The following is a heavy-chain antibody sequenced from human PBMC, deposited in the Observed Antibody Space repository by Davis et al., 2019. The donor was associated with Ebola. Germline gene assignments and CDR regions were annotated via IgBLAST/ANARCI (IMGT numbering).Heavy chain of an antibody. D-gene: IGHD3-3*01. CDR2: INPNSGGT. Sequence: ASVKVSCKASGYTFTGYYMHWVRQAPGQGLEWMGWINPNSGGTNYAQKFQGRATMTRDTSISTAYMELSRLRSDDTAVYYCARDTIFGPPEDVWDQGTTVTVSS. CDR3: ARDTIFGPPEDV. J-gene: IGHJ6*02. V-gene: IGHV1-2*02. CDR1: GYTFTGYY.